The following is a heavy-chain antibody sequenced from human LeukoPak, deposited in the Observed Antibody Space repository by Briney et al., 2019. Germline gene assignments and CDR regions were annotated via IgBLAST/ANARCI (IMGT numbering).Heavy chain of an antibody. D-gene: IGHD6-6*01. CDR3: ARDMYTTSSARGAY. J-gene: IGHJ4*02. CDR1: GFTLTTYW. V-gene: IGHV3-74*01. CDR2: INSDGSST. Sequence: GGSLRLSCAASGFTLTTYWMHWVRQAPGKGLEWVSRINSDGSSTTYADSVKGRFTISRDNDKNTLSLQMNRLRAEDTAVYYCARDMYTTSSARGAYWGQGTLVTVSS.